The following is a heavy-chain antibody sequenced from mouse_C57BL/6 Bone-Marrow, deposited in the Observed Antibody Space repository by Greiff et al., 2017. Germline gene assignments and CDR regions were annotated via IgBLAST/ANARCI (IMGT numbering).Heavy chain of an antibody. V-gene: IGHV1-26*01. J-gene: IGHJ3*01. CDR1: GYTFTDYY. CDR3: ASDYGSSLFAY. Sequence: EVQLQQSGPELVKPGASVKISCKASGYTFTDYYMNWVKQSPGQSLEWIGDINPNNGGTSYNQKFKGKATLTVDKSSSTAYMELRSLTSEDSAVYYCASDYGSSLFAYWGQGTLVTVSA. D-gene: IGHD1-1*01. CDR2: INPNNGGT.